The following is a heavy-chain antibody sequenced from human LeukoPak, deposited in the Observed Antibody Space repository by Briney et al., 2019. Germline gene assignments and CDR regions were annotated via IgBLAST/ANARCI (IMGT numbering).Heavy chain of an antibody. CDR3: ANSGQNRFKS. CDR2: ISGSGGST. J-gene: IGHJ5*02. Sequence: GRSLRLSCAASGFTFSSYAMSWVRQAPGKGLEWVSSISGSGGSTYYADSVKGRFSISRDNSKNTLYLQVNSLRADDTAVYYCANSGQNRFKSWGQGPLVTVSP. V-gene: IGHV3-23*01. D-gene: IGHD2-15*01. CDR1: GFTFSSYA.